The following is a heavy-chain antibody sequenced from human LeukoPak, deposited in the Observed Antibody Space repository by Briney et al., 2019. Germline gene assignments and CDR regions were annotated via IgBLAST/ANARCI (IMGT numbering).Heavy chain of an antibody. CDR3: ARSLRGEYSYDFDY. D-gene: IGHD5-18*01. CDR2: INPNNGAT. Sequence: ASVKVSCKASGYTFTGYYMHWVRQAPGQGLEWMGRINPNNGATNYAQKLQGRVTITGDTSISTAYMELSSLRSDDTAVYYCARSLRGEYSYDFDYWGQGTLVTVSS. CDR1: GYTFTGYY. J-gene: IGHJ4*02. V-gene: IGHV1-2*06.